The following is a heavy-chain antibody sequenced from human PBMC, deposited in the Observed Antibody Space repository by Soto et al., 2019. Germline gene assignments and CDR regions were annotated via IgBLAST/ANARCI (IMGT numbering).Heavy chain of an antibody. D-gene: IGHD6-19*01. CDR2: IDPSDSYT. CDR3: ARHVRLSGWYLV. J-gene: IGHJ4*02. CDR1: GYSCISYW. V-gene: IGHV5-10-1*01. Sequence: PGESLKISCKGSGYSCISYWISWVRQMPGKGLEWMGRIDPSDSYTNYSPSFQGHVTISADKSISTAYLQWSSLKASDTAMYYCARHVRLSGWYLVWGQGTLVTSPQ.